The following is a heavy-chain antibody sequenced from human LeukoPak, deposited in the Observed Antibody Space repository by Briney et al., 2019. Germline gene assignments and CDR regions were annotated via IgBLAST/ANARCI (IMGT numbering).Heavy chain of an antibody. V-gene: IGHV1-69*06. J-gene: IGHJ6*03. CDR2: IIPIFGTS. Sequence: SVKVSCKAAGGTFSSYAISWVRQAPGQGLEWMGGIIPIFGTSNYAQKFQGRVTITADRSTSTAYMELSSLRSEDTAVYYCARDIGLYHDYYYYMDVWGKGTTVTVSS. CDR3: ARDIGLYHDYYYYMDV. D-gene: IGHD2-2*01. CDR1: GGTFSSYA.